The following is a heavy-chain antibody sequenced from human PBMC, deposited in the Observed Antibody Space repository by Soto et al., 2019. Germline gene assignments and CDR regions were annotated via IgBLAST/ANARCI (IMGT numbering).Heavy chain of an antibody. V-gene: IGHV3-23*01. D-gene: IGHD6-13*01. CDR2: ISGSGGST. Sequence: GGALRLSCAASGFTFSRDALSWVRQAPGKGLEWVSSISGSGGSTYYAASVKGRFSISRDNSKNTLFLQMNSLRAEDTAVYYCAKDHGQQIYYYYGIYVWGQGTTVTVSS. CDR3: AKDHGQQIYYYYGIYV. J-gene: IGHJ6*02. CDR1: GFTFSRDA.